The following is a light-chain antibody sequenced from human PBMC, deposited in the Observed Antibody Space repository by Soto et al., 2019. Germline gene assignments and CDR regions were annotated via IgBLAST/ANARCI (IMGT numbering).Light chain of an antibody. J-gene: IGKJ2*02. V-gene: IGKV3-11*01. Sequence: EIVLTQSPATLSLSPGERATLSCRASQSVGSYLAWFQQRPGQAPRLVIHDASKRATGIPARFSGSGSGTDFSLTISGLEPEDFAVYYCQQRRGTFGQGTKLEIK. CDR1: QSVGSY. CDR3: QQRRGT. CDR2: DAS.